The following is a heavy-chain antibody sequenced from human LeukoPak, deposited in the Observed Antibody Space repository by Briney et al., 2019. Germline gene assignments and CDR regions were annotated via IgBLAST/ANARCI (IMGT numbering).Heavy chain of an antibody. J-gene: IGHJ5*02. CDR3: AKGANIVVVPAAAFNWFDP. D-gene: IGHD2-2*01. CDR1: GFTFSSYA. CDR2: ISGSGGST. Sequence: GGSLRLSCAASGFTFSSYAMSWVRQAPGKGLEWVSAISGSGGSTYYADSVKGRFTISRDNSKNTLYLQMNSLRAEDTAVYYCAKGANIVVVPAAAFNWFDPWGQGTLVIVSS. V-gene: IGHV3-23*01.